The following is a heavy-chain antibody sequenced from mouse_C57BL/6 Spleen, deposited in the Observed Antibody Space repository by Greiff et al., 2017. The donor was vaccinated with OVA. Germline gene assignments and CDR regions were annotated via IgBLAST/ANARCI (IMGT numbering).Heavy chain of an antibody. Sequence: EVQLVESGGGLVKPGGSLKLSCAASGFTFSSYAMSWVRQTPEKRLEWVATISDGGSYTYYPDNVKGRFTISRDNAKNNLYLQMSHLKSEDTAMYYCARPHYYGSSLFAYWGQGTLVTVSA. CDR1: GFTFSSYA. CDR3: ARPHYYGSSLFAY. D-gene: IGHD1-1*01. J-gene: IGHJ3*01. CDR2: ISDGGSYT. V-gene: IGHV5-4*01.